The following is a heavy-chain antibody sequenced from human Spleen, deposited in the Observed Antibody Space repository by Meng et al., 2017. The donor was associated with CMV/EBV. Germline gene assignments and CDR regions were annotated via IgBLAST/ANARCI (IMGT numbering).Heavy chain of an antibody. J-gene: IGHJ4*02. CDR3: ARKEDIVVVPAAVDRDY. CDR2: INPDSGAT. Sequence: ASVKVYCKASGYTFSDYYMHWVRQAHGQGLEWMGWINPDSGATKYAQRFQGRVTMTRDTSISTAYMELSRLRSDDTAVYYCARKEDIVVVPAAVDRDYCGQGTLVTVSS. V-gene: IGHV1-2*02. CDR1: GYTFSDYY. D-gene: IGHD2-2*01.